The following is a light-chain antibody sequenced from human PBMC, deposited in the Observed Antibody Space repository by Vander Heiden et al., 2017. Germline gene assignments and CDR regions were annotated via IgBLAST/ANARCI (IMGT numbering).Light chain of an antibody. V-gene: IGKV3-15*01. CDR1: QSISNN. J-gene: IGKJ4*01. CDR3: KQYNDWPPPT. Sequence: ETVLTHTPETLPGTTGRRAPRSCRDSQSISNNLVWDQQKPSQAPRLLIYRASTRATGIPARFSGRESRTEFTLTISSLQSEDFAIYYCKQYNDWPPPTVGGGTKVEIK. CDR2: RAS.